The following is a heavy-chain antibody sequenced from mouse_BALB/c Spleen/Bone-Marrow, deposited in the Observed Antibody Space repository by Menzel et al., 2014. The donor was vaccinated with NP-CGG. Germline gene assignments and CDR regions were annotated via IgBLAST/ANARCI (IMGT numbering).Heavy chain of an antibody. CDR1: GYTFSNYW. CDR2: IYPGNSDT. V-gene: IGHV1-5*01. D-gene: IGHD3-1*01. CDR3: TTLARSDFDY. Sequence: EVKVVESGTVLARPGAAVKMSCKASGYTFSNYWMHWVKQRPGQGLEWIGTIYPGNSDTTYNQKFKGKAKLTAVTSTSTAYMELSSLTNEDSAVYYCTTLARSDFDYWGQGTTLTVSS. J-gene: IGHJ2*01.